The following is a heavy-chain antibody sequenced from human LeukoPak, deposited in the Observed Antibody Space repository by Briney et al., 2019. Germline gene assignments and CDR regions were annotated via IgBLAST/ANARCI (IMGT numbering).Heavy chain of an antibody. Sequence: QPGGSLRLSCAASGFTFSSYAMHWVRQAPGKGLEWVAVISYDGSNKYYADSVKGRFTISRDNSKNTLYLQMNSLRAEDTAVYYCARGRYYGSGSYPPSEYFQHWGQGTLVTVSS. CDR3: ARGRYYGSGSYPPSEYFQH. CDR1: GFTFSSYA. J-gene: IGHJ1*01. D-gene: IGHD3-10*01. V-gene: IGHV3-30*04. CDR2: ISYDGSNK.